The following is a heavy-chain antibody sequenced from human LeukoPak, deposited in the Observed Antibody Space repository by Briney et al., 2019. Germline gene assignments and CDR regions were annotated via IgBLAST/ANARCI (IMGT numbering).Heavy chain of an antibody. CDR1: GGSISSYY. J-gene: IGHJ6*03. D-gene: IGHD6-19*01. CDR2: IYHSGST. CDR3: ARAVGRSSGWHYYYYYYMDV. V-gene: IGHV4-59*12. Sequence: SETLSLTCTISGGSISSYYWSWIRQPPGKGLECIGYIYHSGSTNYNPSLKTRVTIAVDTSKNQFSLKLSSVTAADTAVYYCARAVGRSSGWHYYYYYYMDVWGKGTTVTISS.